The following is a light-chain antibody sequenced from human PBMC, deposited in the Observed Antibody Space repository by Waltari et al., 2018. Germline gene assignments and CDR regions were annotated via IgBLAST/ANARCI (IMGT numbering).Light chain of an antibody. CDR2: DVS. V-gene: IGLV2-14*01. Sequence: QSALTQPASVSGSPGQSIPISCTGTSSDVGAYNYVSWYQQHPGKAPKLIIYDVSNRPSGVSNRFSGSKSGNTASLSISGLQAEDEADYYCTSYTSSSPCVFGTGTKVTVL. J-gene: IGLJ1*01. CDR3: TSYTSSSPCV. CDR1: SSDVGAYNY.